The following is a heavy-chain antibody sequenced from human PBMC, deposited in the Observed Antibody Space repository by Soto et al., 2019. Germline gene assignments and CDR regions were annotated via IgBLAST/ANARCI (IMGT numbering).Heavy chain of an antibody. J-gene: IGHJ6*02. Sequence: SETLYLTCTVSGGSISSSSYYWGWIRQPPGKGLEWIGSIYYSGSTYYNPSLKSRVTISVDTSKNQFSLKLSSVTAADTAVYYCASRGPAAIGGYYYYGMDVWGQGTTVT. V-gene: IGHV4-39*01. CDR3: ASRGPAAIGGYYYYGMDV. CDR2: IYYSGST. CDR1: GGSISSSSYY. D-gene: IGHD2-2*01.